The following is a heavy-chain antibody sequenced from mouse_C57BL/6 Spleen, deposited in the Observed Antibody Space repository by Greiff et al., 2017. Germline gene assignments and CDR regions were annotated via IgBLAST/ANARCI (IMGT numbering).Heavy chain of an antibody. D-gene: IGHD1-1*01. CDR1: GYTFTDYN. V-gene: IGHV1-18*01. CDR2: INPNNGGT. Sequence: EVKLMESGPELVKPGASVKIPCKASGYTFTDYNMDWVKQSHGKSLEWIGDINPNNGGTIYNQKFKGKATLTVYKSSSTAYMELRSLTSEDTAVYYCARRGYYGSSPLDYWGQGTTLTVSS. CDR3: ARRGYYGSSPLDY. J-gene: IGHJ2*01.